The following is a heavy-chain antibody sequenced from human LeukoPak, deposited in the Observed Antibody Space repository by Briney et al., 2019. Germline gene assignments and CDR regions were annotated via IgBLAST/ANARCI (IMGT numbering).Heavy chain of an antibody. CDR3: AKENVRGYSYAYRAPPYDY. Sequence: QPGGSLRLSCAASGFTFSFYGMHWVRQAPGKGLEWVALISYDGSYKYYADSVKGRFTISRDNSKNTLYLQMNSLRAEDTAVYYCAKENVRGYSYAYRAPPYDYWGQGTLVTVSS. CDR2: ISYDGSYK. D-gene: IGHD5-18*01. CDR1: GFTFSFYG. V-gene: IGHV3-30*18. J-gene: IGHJ4*02.